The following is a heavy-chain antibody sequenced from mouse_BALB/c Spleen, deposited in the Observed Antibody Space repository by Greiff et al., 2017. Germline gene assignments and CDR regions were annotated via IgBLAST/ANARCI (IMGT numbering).Heavy chain of an antibody. V-gene: IGHV5-6-5*01. CDR2: ISSGGST. CDR1: GFTFSSYA. J-gene: IGHJ1*01. Sequence: EVKVEESGGGLVKPGGSLKLSCAASGFTFSSYAMSWVRQTPEKRLEWVASISSGGSTYYPDSVKGRFTISRDNARNILYLQMSSLRSEDTAMYYCARDYYGYFDVWGAGTTVTVSS. CDR3: ARDYYGYFDV.